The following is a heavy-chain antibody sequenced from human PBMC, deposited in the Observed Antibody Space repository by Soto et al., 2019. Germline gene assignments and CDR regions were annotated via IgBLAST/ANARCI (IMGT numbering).Heavy chain of an antibody. CDR2: MNPNSGNT. Sequence: ASVKVSCKASGYTFTSYDINWVRQATGQGLEWMGWMNPNSGNTGYAQKFQGRVTMTRNTSISTAYMELSSLRSEDTAVYYCAKDMQTYYDFWSGSQNYGMDVWGQGTTVTVSS. J-gene: IGHJ6*02. D-gene: IGHD3-3*01. CDR3: AKDMQTYYDFWSGSQNYGMDV. V-gene: IGHV1-8*01. CDR1: GYTFTSYD.